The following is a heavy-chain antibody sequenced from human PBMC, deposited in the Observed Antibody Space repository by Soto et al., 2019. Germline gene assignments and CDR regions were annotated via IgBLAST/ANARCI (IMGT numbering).Heavy chain of an antibody. J-gene: IGHJ3*02. Sequence: QVQLVQSGAAVKKPGSSVKVSCKASGGTFNTYTISWVRQAPGQGLEWMGRIIPILGIAKYAQKFQGRVTITADKSTSTAYMELSSLRSEDTAVYYCAREIAVAGKTSDFFDIWGQGTMVTVSS. CDR2: IIPILGIA. CDR3: AREIAVAGKTSDFFDI. D-gene: IGHD6-19*01. CDR1: GGTFNTYT. V-gene: IGHV1-69*02.